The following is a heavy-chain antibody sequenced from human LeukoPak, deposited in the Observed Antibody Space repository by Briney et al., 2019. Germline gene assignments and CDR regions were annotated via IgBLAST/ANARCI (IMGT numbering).Heavy chain of an antibody. CDR3: ARHVPKVSYYYGSGSYYLYYFDY. J-gene: IGHJ4*02. CDR2: INHSGST. V-gene: IGHV4-34*01. CDR1: GGSFSGYY. D-gene: IGHD3-10*01. Sequence: SETLSLTCAVYGGSFSGYYWSWIRQPPGKGLEWIGEINHSGSTNYNPSLKSRVTISVDTSKNQFSLKLSSVTAADTAVYYCARHVPKVSYYYGSGSYYLYYFDYWGQGTLVTVSS.